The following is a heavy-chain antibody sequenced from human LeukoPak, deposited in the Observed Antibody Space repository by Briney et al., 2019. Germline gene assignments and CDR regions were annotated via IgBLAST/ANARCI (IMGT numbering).Heavy chain of an antibody. CDR2: ISGSGGST. CDR1: GFTFSTYD. J-gene: IGHJ4*02. V-gene: IGHV3-23*01. CDR3: AKDLAAVPGNKYFAY. D-gene: IGHD6-19*01. Sequence: GGSLRLSCAASGFTFSTYDMTWVRQAPGKGLEWVSSISGSGGSTYYADSVKGRFTTSRDNSKNTLYLQMNGLRAEDTAVYYCAKDLAAVPGNKYFAYWGQGTLVTVSS.